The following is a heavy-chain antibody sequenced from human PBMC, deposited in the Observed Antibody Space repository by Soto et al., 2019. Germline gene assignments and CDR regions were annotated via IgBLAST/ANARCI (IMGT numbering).Heavy chain of an antibody. Sequence: ASVKVSCKVSGYTLTELSMHWVRQAPGKGHEWMGGFDPEDGETIYAQKLQGRVTMTEDTSTDTAYMELSSLRSEDTAVYYCATVRGRYFDWLLNHVPRYYFDYWGQGTLVTVSS. V-gene: IGHV1-24*01. J-gene: IGHJ4*02. CDR1: GYTLTELS. D-gene: IGHD3-9*01. CDR2: FDPEDGET. CDR3: ATVRGRYFDWLLNHVPRYYFDY.